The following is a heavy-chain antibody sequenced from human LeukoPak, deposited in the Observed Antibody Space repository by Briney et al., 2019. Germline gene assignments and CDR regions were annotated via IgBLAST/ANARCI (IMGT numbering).Heavy chain of an antibody. J-gene: IGHJ4*02. D-gene: IGHD2-8*01. CDR1: GYTFTSYG. CDR2: ISNHNGNI. Sequence: ASVKVSCKASGYTFTSYGISWVRQAPGQGLEWRGWISNHNGNIKYAQKFQGRVTMTTDTSTSTVYMELRSLRSDDTAVYFCARDLMFFCTNGVCPADHWGQGTLLIVSS. CDR3: ARDLMFFCTNGVCPADH. V-gene: IGHV1-18*01.